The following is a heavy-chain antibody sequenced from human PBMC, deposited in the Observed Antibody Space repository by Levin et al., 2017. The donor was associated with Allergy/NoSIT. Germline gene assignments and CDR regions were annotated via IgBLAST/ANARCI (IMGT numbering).Heavy chain of an antibody. Sequence: GESLKISCAASGFTFSSYGMHWVRQAPGKGLEWVAVISYDGSNKYYADSVKGRFTISRDNSKNTLYLQMNSLRAEDTAVYYCAKDLAHGGDYDRVLDYWGQGTLVTVSS. V-gene: IGHV3-30*18. J-gene: IGHJ4*02. CDR3: AKDLAHGGDYDRVLDY. CDR2: ISYDGSNK. D-gene: IGHD4-17*01. CDR1: GFTFSSYG.